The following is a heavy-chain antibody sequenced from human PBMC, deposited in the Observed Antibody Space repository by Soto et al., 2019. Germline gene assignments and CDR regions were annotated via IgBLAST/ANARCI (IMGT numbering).Heavy chain of an antibody. CDR1: DGSITKYY. Sequence: QVQLQQSGPGLVKPSETLSLTCTVSDGSITKYYWTWVRQSPGKGLEWIGNVHHTGRTTVSPSLKNRVTMSVDTSKDQFSLSLTSATAADTAFYFCARDSLRGHFTIYGIPTNAFDVWGQGTLVTVSS. J-gene: IGHJ3*01. CDR3: ARDSLRGHFTIYGIPTNAFDV. CDR2: VHHTGRT. V-gene: IGHV4-59*13. D-gene: IGHD3-3*02.